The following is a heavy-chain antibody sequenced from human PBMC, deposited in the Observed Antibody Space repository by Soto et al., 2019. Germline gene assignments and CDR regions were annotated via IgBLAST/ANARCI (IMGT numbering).Heavy chain of an antibody. CDR1: GFTFSSYG. CDR2: IWYDGSNK. V-gene: IGHV3-33*01. CDR3: ARGGEYYYDSSGYYGNNLDY. J-gene: IGHJ4*02. D-gene: IGHD3-22*01. Sequence: QVQLVESGGGVVQPGRSLRLSCAASGFTFSSYGMHWVRQAPGKGLEWVAVIWYDGSNKYYADSVKGRFTISRDNSKNTLYLQMNSLRAEDTAVYYCARGGEYYYDSSGYYGNNLDYWGQGTLVTVSS.